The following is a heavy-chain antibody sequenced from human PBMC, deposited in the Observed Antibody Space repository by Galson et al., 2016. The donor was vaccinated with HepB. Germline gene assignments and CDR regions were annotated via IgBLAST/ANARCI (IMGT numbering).Heavy chain of an antibody. V-gene: IGHV3-9*01. CDR1: GFTFDDNTFGDYG. Sequence: SLRLSCAASGFTFDDNTFGDYGMHWVRQAPGKGLEWVSGISWNSGSIDYADSVKGRFTISRDNAKNSLYLQMNSLRPEDTALYYCAKDKSTTVTVGAFDIWGQGTMVTVSS. CDR3: AKDKSTTVTVGAFDI. J-gene: IGHJ3*02. CDR2: ISWNSGSI. D-gene: IGHD4-11*01.